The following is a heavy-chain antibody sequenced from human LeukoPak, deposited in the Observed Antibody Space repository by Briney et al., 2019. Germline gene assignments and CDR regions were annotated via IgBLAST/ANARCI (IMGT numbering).Heavy chain of an antibody. CDR1: GGSISSYY. CDR2: IYTSGST. Sequence: KPSETLSLTCTVSGGSISSYYWSWIRQPAGKGLEWIGRIYTSGSTNYNPSLKSRVTMSVATSKNQFSLKLSSVTAADTAVYYCARCSTGTYYYYYYMDVWGKGTTVTVSS. V-gene: IGHV4-4*07. J-gene: IGHJ6*03. D-gene: IGHD1-1*01. CDR3: ARCSTGTYYYYYYMDV.